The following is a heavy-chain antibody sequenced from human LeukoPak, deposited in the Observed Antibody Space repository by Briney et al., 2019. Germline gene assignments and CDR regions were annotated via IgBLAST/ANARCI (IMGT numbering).Heavy chain of an antibody. J-gene: IGHJ3*02. V-gene: IGHV1-2*02. CDR1: GYTFTSYY. CDR3: ASDWGLSQLEYCSNTNCYMGAFDI. CDR2: IDSKRGGT. Sequence: ASVKVSCKASGYTFTSYYMHWVRHAPGQGLDWMGSIDSKRGGTNYAQKFQGRVTTTRDTSISTAYMDLSSLTSDDTAVYCCASDWGLSQLEYCSNTNCYMGAFDIWGQGTMVTVFS. D-gene: IGHD2-2*02.